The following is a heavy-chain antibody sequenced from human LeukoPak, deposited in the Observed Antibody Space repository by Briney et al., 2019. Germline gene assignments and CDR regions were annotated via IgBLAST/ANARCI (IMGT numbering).Heavy chain of an antibody. CDR3: ARADLAVAGLDWYFDL. CDR1: GGSISSSSYY. CDR2: IYYSGST. V-gene: IGHV4-39*07. Sequence: PSETLSLTCTVSGGSISSSSYYWGWIRQPPGKGLEWIGSIYYSGSTYYNPSLKSRVTISVDTSKNQFSLKLSSVTAADTAVYYCARADLAVAGLDWYFDLWGRGTLVTVSS. D-gene: IGHD6-19*01. J-gene: IGHJ2*01.